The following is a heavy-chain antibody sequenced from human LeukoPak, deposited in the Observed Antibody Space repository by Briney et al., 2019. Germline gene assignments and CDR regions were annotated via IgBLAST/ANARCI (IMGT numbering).Heavy chain of an antibody. J-gene: IGHJ4*02. V-gene: IGHV3-7*01. CDR3: ARYLDYYDSSGYYYPPDY. D-gene: IGHD3-22*01. CDR1: GFTFSSYW. CDR2: IKQDGSEK. Sequence: GGSLRLSCAASGFTFSSYWMSWVRQAPGKGLEWVANIKQDGSEKYYVDSVKGRFTISRDNAKNSLYLQMNSLRAEDTAVYYCARYLDYYDSSGYYYPPDYWGQGTLVTVSP.